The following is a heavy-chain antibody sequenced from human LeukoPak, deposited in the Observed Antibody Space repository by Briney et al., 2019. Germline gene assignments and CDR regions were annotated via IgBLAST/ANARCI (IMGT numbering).Heavy chain of an antibody. J-gene: IGHJ4*02. D-gene: IGHD5-18*01. V-gene: IGHV3-30*02. Sequence: PGGSLRLSCAASGFTFSSYGMHWVRQAPGKGLEWVAFIRYDGSNKYYADSVKGRFTISRDNSKNTLYLQMNSLRAEDTAVYYCANIRGYSLRPPLAYWGQGTLVTVSS. CDR3: ANIRGYSLRPPLAY. CDR1: GFTFSSYG. CDR2: IRYDGSNK.